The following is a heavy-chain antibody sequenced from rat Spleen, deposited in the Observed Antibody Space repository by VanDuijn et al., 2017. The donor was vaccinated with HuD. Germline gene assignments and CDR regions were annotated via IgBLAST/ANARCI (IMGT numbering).Heavy chain of an antibody. D-gene: IGHD4-6*01. V-gene: IGHV5-29*01. J-gene: IGHJ4*01. CDR3: ERHRPLDYVMDA. CDR2: ISYDGSST. Sequence: EVQLVESDGGLVQPGRSLKLSCAASGFTFSDYYMAWVRQAPTKGLEWVATISYDGSSTYYRDSVKGRFTISRDNAKSTLYLQMDSLRSEDTATYYCERHRPLDYVMDAWGQGASVTVSS. CDR1: GFTFSDYY.